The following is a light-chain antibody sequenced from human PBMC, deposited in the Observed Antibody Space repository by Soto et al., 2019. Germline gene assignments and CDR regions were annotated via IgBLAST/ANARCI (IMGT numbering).Light chain of an antibody. CDR3: QQYNNWRT. Sequence: EIVMTQSPDTVSVSPGERATLSCRASQSVGNNLGWYQQKPGQAPRLLIHGASTRATGVPARFSGSGSGTAFTLTISRLQSEDSAVYYCQQYNNWRTFGQGTKVEIK. V-gene: IGKV3-15*01. J-gene: IGKJ1*01. CDR2: GAS. CDR1: QSVGNN.